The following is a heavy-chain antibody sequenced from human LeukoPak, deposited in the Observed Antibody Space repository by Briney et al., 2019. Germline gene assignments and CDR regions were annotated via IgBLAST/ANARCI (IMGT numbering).Heavy chain of an antibody. V-gene: IGHV4-34*01. CDR1: GGSFSGYY. D-gene: IGHD6-6*01. CDR3: ARAEQLVPNFDY. Sequence: SETLSLTCAVYGGSFSGYYWSWIRQPPGKGLEWIGYIYHSGSTYYNPSLKSRVTISVDRSKNQFSLKLSSVTAADTAVYYCARAEQLVPNFDYWGQGTLVTVSS. J-gene: IGHJ4*02. CDR2: IYHSGST.